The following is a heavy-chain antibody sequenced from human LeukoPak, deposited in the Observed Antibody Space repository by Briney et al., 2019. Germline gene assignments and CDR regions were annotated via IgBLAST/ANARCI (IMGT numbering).Heavy chain of an antibody. J-gene: IGHJ4*02. CDR1: GFTFSSYA. V-gene: IGHV3-23*01. CDR3: AKGSAAHRPYYFDY. D-gene: IGHD6-13*01. CDR2: ISGSGGST. Sequence: SGGSLRLSCAASGFTFSSYAMSWVRQAPGKGLEWVSAISGSGGSTYYADSVKGRFTISRDNSKDTLFLQLSSLRAEDTAVYHCAKGSAAHRPYYFDYWGRGALVTVSS.